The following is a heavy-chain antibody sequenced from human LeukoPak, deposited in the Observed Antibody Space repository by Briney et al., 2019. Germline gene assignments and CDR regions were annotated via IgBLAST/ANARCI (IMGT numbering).Heavy chain of an antibody. D-gene: IGHD3-10*01. CDR2: ISGSGGST. CDR1: GFTFSSYG. V-gene: IGHV3-23*01. Sequence: GGSLRLSCAASGFTFSSYGMSWVRQARGKGLEWVSAISGSGGSTYYADSVKGRFTISRDNSKNTLYLQMNSLRAEDTAVYYCAKWGITMVRGVIITEYFDYWGQGTLVTVSS. J-gene: IGHJ4*02. CDR3: AKWGITMVRGVIITEYFDY.